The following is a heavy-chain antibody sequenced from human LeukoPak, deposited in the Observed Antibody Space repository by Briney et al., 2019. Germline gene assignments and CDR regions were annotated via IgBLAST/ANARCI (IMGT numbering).Heavy chain of an antibody. CDR3: ARHDINGVNWFDP. V-gene: IGHV4-39*01. CDR2: IYYSGST. Sequence: SETLSLTCTVSGGSISSSSYYWGWIRQPPGKGLEWIGSIYYSGSTYYNPSLKSRVTISVDTSKNRFSLRLTSVTAADTAVYYCARHDINGVNWFDPWGQGTLVTVSS. CDR1: GGSISSSSYY. J-gene: IGHJ5*02. D-gene: IGHD3-10*01.